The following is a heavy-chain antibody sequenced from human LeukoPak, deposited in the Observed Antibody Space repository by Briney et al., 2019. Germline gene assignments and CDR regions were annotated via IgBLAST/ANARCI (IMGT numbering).Heavy chain of an antibody. D-gene: IGHD6-13*01. J-gene: IGHJ4*02. V-gene: IGHV3-53*04. Sequence: GGSLRLSCAASGFTVSSNYISWVRQAPGKGLEWVSVIYSGGSTYYADSVKGRFTISRHNSKNTLYLQMNSLRAEDTAVYYCARAAAGTVFDYWGQGTLVTVSS. CDR3: ARAAAGTVFDY. CDR2: IYSGGST. CDR1: GFTVSSNY.